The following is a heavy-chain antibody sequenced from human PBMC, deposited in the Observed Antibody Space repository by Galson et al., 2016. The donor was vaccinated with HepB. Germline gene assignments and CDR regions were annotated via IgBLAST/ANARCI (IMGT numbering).Heavy chain of an antibody. CDR2: IFPGDSGT. CDR1: GYDFTRYW. J-gene: IGHJ3*01. Sequence: QSGAEVKKPGESLMISCKGSGYDFTRYWIGWVRQMPGKGLEWLGIIFPGDSGTTYSPSFQGQATIPADKSISPAFLQWNRLKASDSARYYCARALISYYYDGRGVPRSDDAFDVWGQGTLVTVSS. V-gene: IGHV5-51*01. CDR3: ARALISYYYDGRGVPRSDDAFDV. D-gene: IGHD3-22*01.